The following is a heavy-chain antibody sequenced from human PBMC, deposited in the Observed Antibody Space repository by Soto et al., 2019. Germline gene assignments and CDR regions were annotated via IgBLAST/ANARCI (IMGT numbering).Heavy chain of an antibody. D-gene: IGHD3-3*01. CDR3: TKGDSSGYFDPSTGYSTPDH. J-gene: IGHJ5*02. CDR1: GFIFKDFA. CDR2: ITTSDDIT. Sequence: DVQLFESGGGLVEPGESLRLSCAASGFIFKDFAMSWVRQAPGKGLEWVSAITTSDDITYSADSVRGRFTISRDNSANTLFLQMRSLRGDDTATYYCTKGDSSGYFDPSTGYSTPDHWGQGTLVTVSS. V-gene: IGHV3-23*01.